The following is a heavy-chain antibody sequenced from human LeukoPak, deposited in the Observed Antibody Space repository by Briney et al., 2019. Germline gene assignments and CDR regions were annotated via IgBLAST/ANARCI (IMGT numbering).Heavy chain of an antibody. Sequence: GGSLRLSCAASGFTFSSYAMHWVRQAPGKGLEWVAVIAFDGSNKYYGDSVKGRFTISRDNSKNTLYLQMNSLRAEDTAVYYCAKDKVQGFGEGVLYFDYWGQGTLVTVYS. V-gene: IGHV3-30*18. CDR2: IAFDGSNK. CDR3: AKDKVQGFGEGVLYFDY. CDR1: GFTFSSYA. D-gene: IGHD3-3*01. J-gene: IGHJ4*02.